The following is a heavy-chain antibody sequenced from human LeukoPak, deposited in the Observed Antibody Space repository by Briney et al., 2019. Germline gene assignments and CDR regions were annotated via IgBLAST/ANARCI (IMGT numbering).Heavy chain of an antibody. V-gene: IGHV4-59*08. D-gene: IGHD5-24*01. J-gene: IGHJ4*02. CDR2: IYNSGST. Sequence: SETLSLTFRVSGGSFRNYYWSCLRQPPGKGLEWIGYIYNSGSTNYNPSLKSRVTISVDTSKNQFSLKLSSVTAADPAVYYCARHGGGYSFDYWGQGTLVTVSS. CDR1: GGSFRNYY. CDR3: ARHGGGYSFDY.